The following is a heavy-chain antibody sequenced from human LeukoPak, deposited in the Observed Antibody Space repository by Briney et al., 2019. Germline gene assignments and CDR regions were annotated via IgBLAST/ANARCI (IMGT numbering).Heavy chain of an antibody. V-gene: IGHV3-48*03. J-gene: IGHJ4*02. CDR3: ARELTVAGTLIDY. D-gene: IGHD6-19*01. CDR2: ISSSGSTI. CDR1: GFTFSSYE. Sequence: RGSLRLSCAASGFTFSSYEMNWVRQAPGKGLEWVSYISSSGSTIYYADSVKGRFTISRDNAKNSLYLQMNSLRAEDTAVYYCARELTVAGTLIDYWGQGTLVTVSS.